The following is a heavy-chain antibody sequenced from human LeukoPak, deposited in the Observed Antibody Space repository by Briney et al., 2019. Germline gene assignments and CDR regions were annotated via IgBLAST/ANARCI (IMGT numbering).Heavy chain of an antibody. CDR1: GFTFSTSW. Sequence: PGGSLRLSCEASGFTFSTSWMTWLRQAPGKGLEWVANINQYGSEKYYVESVKGRFTISRDNAKNSLYLQMNSLRAEDTAVYYCARDTKGYFDYWGQGTLVTVSS. V-gene: IGHV3-7*01. J-gene: IGHJ4*02. CDR3: ARDTKGYFDY. CDR2: INQYGSEK. D-gene: IGHD3-3*01.